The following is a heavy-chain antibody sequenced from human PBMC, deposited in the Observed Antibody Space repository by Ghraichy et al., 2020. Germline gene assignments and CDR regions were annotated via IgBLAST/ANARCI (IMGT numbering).Heavy chain of an antibody. Sequence: SETLSLTCAVYGGSFSGYYWSWIRQPPGKGLEWIGEINHSGSTNYNPSLKSRVTISVDTSKNQFSLKLSSVTAADTAVYYCARGRLTTRGYYFDYWGQGTLVTVSS. CDR2: INHSGST. J-gene: IGHJ4*02. CDR1: GGSFSGYY. V-gene: IGHV4-34*01. D-gene: IGHD4-17*01. CDR3: ARGRLTTRGYYFDY.